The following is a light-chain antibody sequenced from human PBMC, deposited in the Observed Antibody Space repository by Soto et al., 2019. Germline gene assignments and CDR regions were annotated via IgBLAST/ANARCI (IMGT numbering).Light chain of an antibody. CDR3: QQYNSYSPT. CDR1: QSISVW. CDR2: KAS. Sequence: DIQMTQSPSTLSASVGDRVTTTCRASQSISVWLAWYQQKAGKAPNLLIYKASRLESGVPSRFSGSGSETEFTLTISGLQPGDSATYYCQQYNSYSPTFGQGTKVE. J-gene: IGKJ1*01. V-gene: IGKV1-5*03.